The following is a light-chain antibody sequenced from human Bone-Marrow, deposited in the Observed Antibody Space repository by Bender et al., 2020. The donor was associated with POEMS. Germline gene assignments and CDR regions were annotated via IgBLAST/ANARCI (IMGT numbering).Light chain of an antibody. Sequence: QSALTQPASVSGSPGQSITISCTGTSGDVGHYNYVSWFQQHPGKAPKLIIYDVSNRPSGVSNRFSGSKSGNTASLTISGLQAEDEADYHCSSYTTTSTVVFGGGTKLTVL. J-gene: IGLJ2*01. V-gene: IGLV2-14*01. CDR1: SGDVGHYNY. CDR3: SSYTTTSTVV. CDR2: DVS.